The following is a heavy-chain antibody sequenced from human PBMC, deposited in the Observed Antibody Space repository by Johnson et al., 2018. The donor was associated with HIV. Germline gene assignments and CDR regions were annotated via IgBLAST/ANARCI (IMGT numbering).Heavy chain of an antibody. Sequence: QVQLVESGGGLVQPGGSLRLSCAASGFTVSNNYMTWVRQAPGKGLEWVAFIRYDGSNKYYADSVKGRFTISRDNSKTSLSLQMNSLRTEDTAVYYCARELKDGDYSRGALDLWGQGTMVTVTS. J-gene: IGHJ3*01. V-gene: IGHV3-30*02. CDR2: IRYDGSNK. CDR3: ARELKDGDYSRGALDL. D-gene: IGHD4-23*01. CDR1: GFTVSNNY.